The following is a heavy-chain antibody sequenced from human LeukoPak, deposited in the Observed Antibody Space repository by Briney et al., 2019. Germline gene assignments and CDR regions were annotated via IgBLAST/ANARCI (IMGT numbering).Heavy chain of an antibody. CDR2: IYSGGST. V-gene: IGHV3-66*01. Sequence: GSLRLSCAASGFTLSSNYMSWVRQAPGKGLDWVSVIYSGGSTYYADSVKGRFTISRDNSKNTLYLQMNSLRAEDTAVYYCARGEWPLPFDYWGQGTLVTVSS. CDR1: GFTLSSNY. CDR3: ARGEWPLPFDY. J-gene: IGHJ4*02. D-gene: IGHD2-21*01.